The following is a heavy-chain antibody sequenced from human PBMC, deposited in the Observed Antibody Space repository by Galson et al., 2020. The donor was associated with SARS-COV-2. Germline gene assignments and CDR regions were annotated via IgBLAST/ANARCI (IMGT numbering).Heavy chain of an antibody. Sequence: TGGSLRLSCAASGFTFSSYGMHWVRQAPVKGLEWVAVISYDGSNKYYADSVKGRFTISRDNSKNTLYLQMNSLRAEDTAVYYCAKDYGDYGGFDYWGQGTLVTVSS. CDR3: AKDYGDYGGFDY. J-gene: IGHJ4*02. V-gene: IGHV3-30*18. CDR2: ISYDGSNK. CDR1: GFTFSSYG. D-gene: IGHD4-17*01.